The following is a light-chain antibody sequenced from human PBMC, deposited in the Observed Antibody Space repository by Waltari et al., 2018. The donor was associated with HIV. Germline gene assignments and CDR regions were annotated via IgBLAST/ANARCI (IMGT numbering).Light chain of an antibody. V-gene: IGLV3-25*03. CDR3: QSIDSGGTFV. CDR1: TLAKQY. CDR2: QDI. J-gene: IGLJ1*01. Sequence: SYELTQPPSVSVSPGQTARITCSGDTLAKQYAYWYQQKPGQAPQLVMYQDIERPSGIPERVSGSSSGTAVTLTISRVQAADEADYYCQSIDSGGTFVFGTGTKVTVL.